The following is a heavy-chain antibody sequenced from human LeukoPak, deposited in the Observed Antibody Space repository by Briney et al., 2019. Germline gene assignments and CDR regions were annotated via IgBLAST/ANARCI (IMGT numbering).Heavy chain of an antibody. CDR1: GFTFDDYA. J-gene: IGHJ3*02. D-gene: IGHD1-26*01. CDR2: ISWNSGSI. CDR3: AKANGWELHDAFDI. V-gene: IGHV3-9*03. Sequence: GGSLRLSCAASGFTFDDYAMHWVRQAPGKGLEWVSGISWNSGSIGYADSVKGRFTISRDNAKNSLYLQMNSLRAEDMALYYCAKANGWELHDAFDIWGQGTMVTVSS.